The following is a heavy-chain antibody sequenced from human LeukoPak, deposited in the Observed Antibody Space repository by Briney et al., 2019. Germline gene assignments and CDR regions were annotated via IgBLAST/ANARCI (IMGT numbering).Heavy chain of an antibody. V-gene: IGHV1-46*01. CDR3: ARHIAAAGEPYYFDY. Sequence: ASVKVSCKASGYTFTSYYMHWVRQAPGQGLEWMGIINPSGGSTSYAQKFQGRVTMTRDTSTSTVYMELSSLRSEDTAVYYCARHIAAAGEPYYFDYWGQGTLVTVSS. J-gene: IGHJ4*02. CDR1: GYTFTSYY. D-gene: IGHD6-13*01. CDR2: INPSGGST.